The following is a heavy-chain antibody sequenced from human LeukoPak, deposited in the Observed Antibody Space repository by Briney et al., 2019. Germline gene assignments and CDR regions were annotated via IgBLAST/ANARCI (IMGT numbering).Heavy chain of an antibody. D-gene: IGHD2-2*01. CDR2: IYYSGST. CDR3: ATGPAQEGVNPRYYYYYVDV. V-gene: IGHV4-59*01. Sequence: PSETLSLTCTVSGDSISSYYWSWIRQPPGKGLEWIGYIYYSGSTNYNPSLKSRVTISVDTSKNQFSLKLSSVTAADTAVYYCATGPAQEGVNPRYYYYYVDVWGTGTTVTISS. J-gene: IGHJ6*03. CDR1: GDSISSYY.